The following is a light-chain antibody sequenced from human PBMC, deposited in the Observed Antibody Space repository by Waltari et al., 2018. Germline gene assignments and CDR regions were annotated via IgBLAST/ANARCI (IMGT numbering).Light chain of an antibody. V-gene: IGKV4-1*01. CDR2: WAS. J-gene: IGKJ1*01. CDR3: QQYYSTPPT. CDR1: RSVLPSVDNTNY. Sequence: DIVMTQSPDSLTVSLGEGAAITCKTSRSVLPSVDNTNYLPCSQQKPGQPPKPLIYWASTRESGVPDRLSGSGSGTDFTLTISSLQAEDVAVYYCQQYYSTPPTFGQGTKVEIK.